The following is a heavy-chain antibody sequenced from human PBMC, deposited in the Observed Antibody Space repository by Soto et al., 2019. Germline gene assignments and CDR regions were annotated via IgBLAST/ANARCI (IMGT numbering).Heavy chain of an antibody. CDR2: ISGSGGST. CDR1: GFTFSSYA. Sequence: GESLKISCAASGFTFSSYAMSWVRQAPGKGLEWVSAISGSGGSTYYADSVKGRFTISRDNSKNTLYLQMNSLRAEDTAVYYCAKFRVPLYCSGGSCYSGFDYWGQGTLVTVSS. J-gene: IGHJ4*02. CDR3: AKFRVPLYCSGGSCYSGFDY. V-gene: IGHV3-23*01. D-gene: IGHD2-15*01.